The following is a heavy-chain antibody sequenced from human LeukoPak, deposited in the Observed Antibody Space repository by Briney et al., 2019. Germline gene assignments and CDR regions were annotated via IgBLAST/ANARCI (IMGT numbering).Heavy chain of an antibody. Sequence: PGGSLRLSCAGSGFTFNNYAMSWVRQTPRKGLEWVSTISISGDGTYYADPVKGRFTISRDNSENTLYLQMNSLRAEDTAVYYCAKDPYSDSSGYRYFFDFWGQGTLVTVSS. CDR3: AKDPYSDSSGYRYFFDF. CDR1: GFTFNNYA. CDR2: ISISGDGT. J-gene: IGHJ4*02. D-gene: IGHD3-22*01. V-gene: IGHV3-23*01.